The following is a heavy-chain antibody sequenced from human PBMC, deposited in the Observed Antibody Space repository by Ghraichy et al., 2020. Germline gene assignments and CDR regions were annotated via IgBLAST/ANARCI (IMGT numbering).Heavy chain of an antibody. CDR2: IYYSGST. CDR3: ARSKAGDSSSSFPYYYYGMDA. CDR1: GGSISSSSYY. D-gene: IGHD6-6*01. V-gene: IGHV4-39*01. J-gene: IGHJ6*02. Sequence: SETLSLTCTVSGGSISSSSYYWGWIRQPPGKGLGWIGSIYYSGSTYYNPSLKSRVTISVDTSKNQFSLKLSSVTAADTAVYYCARSKAGDSSSSFPYYYYGMDAWGQGTTVTVSS.